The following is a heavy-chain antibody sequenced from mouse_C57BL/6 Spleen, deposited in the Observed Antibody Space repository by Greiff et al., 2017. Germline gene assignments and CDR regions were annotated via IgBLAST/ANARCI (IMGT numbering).Heavy chain of an antibody. Sequence: EVQLQQSGPELVKPGASVKIPCKASGYTFTDYNMDWVKQSHGKSLEWIGDINPNNGGTIYNQKFKGKATLTVDKSSSTAYMELRSLTSEDTAVYYCLRGGGTERNAMDDWGQGTSVTVAS. J-gene: IGHJ4*01. D-gene: IGHD3-3*01. CDR1: GYTFTDYN. CDR3: LRGGGTERNAMDD. CDR2: INPNNGGT. V-gene: IGHV1-18*01.